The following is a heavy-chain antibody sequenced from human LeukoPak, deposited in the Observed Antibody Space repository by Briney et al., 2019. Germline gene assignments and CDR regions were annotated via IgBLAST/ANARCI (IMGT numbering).Heavy chain of an antibody. D-gene: IGHD3-22*01. CDR2: INHSGST. V-gene: IGHV4-34*01. J-gene: IGHJ5*02. CDR3: ARGVIVVVIKRPNWFDP. CDR1: GGPFSGYY. Sequence: SETLSLTCAVYGGPFSGYYWSWIRQPPGKGLEWIGEINHSGSTNYNPSLKSRVTISVDTSKNQFSLKLSSVTAADTAVYYCARGVIVVVIKRPNWFDPWGQGTLVTVSS.